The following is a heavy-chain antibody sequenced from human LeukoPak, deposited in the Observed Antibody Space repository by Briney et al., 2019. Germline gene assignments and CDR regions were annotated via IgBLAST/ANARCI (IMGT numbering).Heavy chain of an antibody. J-gene: IGHJ3*02. V-gene: IGHV1-2*02. CDR1: GYTFTGYY. D-gene: IGHD3-22*01. CDR2: INPNSGGT. CDR3: ARGYDSSGYYPNAGAFDI. Sequence: ASVKVSCKASGYTFTGYYMHWVRQAPGQGLEWMGWINPNSGGTNYAQKFQGRVTMTRDTSISTAYMELSRLRSDDTAVYYCARGYDSSGYYPNAGAFDIWGQGTMVTVSS.